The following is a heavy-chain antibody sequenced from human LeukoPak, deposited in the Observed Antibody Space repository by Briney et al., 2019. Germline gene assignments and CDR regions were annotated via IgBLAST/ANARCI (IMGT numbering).Heavy chain of an antibody. J-gene: IGHJ5*02. CDR2: ISYDGSNK. CDR3: ARDDWSVESCYRSWFHP. Sequence: PGRSLRLSCAASGFTFSSYAMHWVRQAPGKGLEWVAVISYDGSNKYYADSVKGRFTISRDNSKNTLYLQMNSLRAEDTAVYYCARDDWSVESCYRSWFHPWGQGTLVTVSS. D-gene: IGHD3-3*01. CDR1: GFTFSSYA. V-gene: IGHV3-30*04.